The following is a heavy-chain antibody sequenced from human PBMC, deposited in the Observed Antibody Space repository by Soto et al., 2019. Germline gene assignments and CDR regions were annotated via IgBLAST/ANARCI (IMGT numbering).Heavy chain of an antibody. CDR3: ARDRCSGGSCRYDAFDI. D-gene: IGHD2-15*01. CDR1: GFTFSDYY. CDR2: ISSSGGTI. V-gene: IGHV3-11*01. J-gene: IGHJ3*02. Sequence: LRLSCAASGFTFSDYYMSWIRQAPGKGLEWVSYISSSGGTIYYADSVKGRFTISRDNAKNSLYLQMNSLRAEDTAVYYCARDRCSGGSCRYDAFDIWGQGTMVTVSS.